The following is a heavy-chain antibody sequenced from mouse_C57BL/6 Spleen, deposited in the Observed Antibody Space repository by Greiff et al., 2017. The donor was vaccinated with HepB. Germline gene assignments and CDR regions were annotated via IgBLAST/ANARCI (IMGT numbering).Heavy chain of an antibody. CDR3: ARSPGTYWYFDV. V-gene: IGHV1-55*01. CDR2: IYPGSGST. D-gene: IGHD4-1*01. J-gene: IGHJ1*03. Sequence: VQLQQPGAELVKPGASVKMSCKASGYTFTSYWITWVKQRPGQGLEWIGDIYPGSGSTNYNEKFKSKVTLTVDTSSSTAYMQLSSLTSEDSAVYYCARSPGTYWYFDVWGTGTTVTVSS. CDR1: GYTFTSYW.